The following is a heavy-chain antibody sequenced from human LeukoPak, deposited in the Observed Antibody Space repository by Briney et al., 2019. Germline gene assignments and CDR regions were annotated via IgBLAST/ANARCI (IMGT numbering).Heavy chain of an antibody. D-gene: IGHD2-15*01. J-gene: IGHJ4*02. V-gene: IGHV4-34*01. CDR2: INHSGST. CDR1: GGSFSGYY. Sequence: SEILSLTCAVYGGSFSGYYWSWIRQPPGKGLEWIGEINHSGSTNYNPSLKSRVTISVDTSKNQFSLKLSSVTAADTAVYYCARGAPHGYCSGGSCYSDYWGQGTLVTVSS. CDR3: ARGAPHGYCSGGSCYSDY.